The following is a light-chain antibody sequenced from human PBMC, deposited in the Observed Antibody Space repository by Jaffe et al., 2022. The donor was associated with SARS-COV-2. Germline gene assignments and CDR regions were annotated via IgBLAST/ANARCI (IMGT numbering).Light chain of an antibody. V-gene: IGLV8-61*01. CDR3: LLHFDTVWV. J-gene: IGLJ3*02. CDR2: NTN. Sequence: QTVVTQEPSFSVSPGGTVTLTCGMNSGSVSTSFYPSWYQQTPGQPPRTLIYNTNTRSSGVPDRFSGSILGNKAALTITGAQADDESDYYCLLHFDTVWVFGGGTKLTVL. CDR1: SGSVSTSFY.